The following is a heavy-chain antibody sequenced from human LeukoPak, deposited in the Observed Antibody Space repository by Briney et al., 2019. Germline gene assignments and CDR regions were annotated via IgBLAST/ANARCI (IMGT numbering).Heavy chain of an antibody. CDR2: IYYTGST. D-gene: IGHD3-10*01. CDR3: AGARGGAYGFAFDS. J-gene: IGHJ4*02. CDR1: GGSITTYF. Sequence: SETLSLTCTVSGGSITTYFWSWIRQPPGKGQECIGYIYYTGSTNYSPSLRNRVTISVDTSKNQFSLKLNSVTAADTALYFCAGARGGAYGFAFDSWGQGTLVTVSS. V-gene: IGHV4-59*01.